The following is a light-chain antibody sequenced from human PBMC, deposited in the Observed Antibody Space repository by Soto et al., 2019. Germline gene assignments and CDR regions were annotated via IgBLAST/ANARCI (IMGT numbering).Light chain of an antibody. Sequence: AIQLTQSPSSLSASVGDRVTITCRASQGISSALAWYQQKPGKAPKLLIYKASTLKSGVPSRFSGSGSGTDFTLTISSLQPEDFATYYCQQSYSSPPTFGQGTKVDIK. J-gene: IGKJ1*01. CDR1: QGISSA. V-gene: IGKV1-13*02. CDR3: QQSYSSPPT. CDR2: KAS.